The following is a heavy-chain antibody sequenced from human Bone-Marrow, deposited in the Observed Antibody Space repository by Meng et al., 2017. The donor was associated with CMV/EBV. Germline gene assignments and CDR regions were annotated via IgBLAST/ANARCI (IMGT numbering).Heavy chain of an antibody. CDR1: GFTFSSYE. Sequence: GGSLRLSCAASGFTFSSYEMNWVRQAPGKGLEWVSYISSSGSTIYYADSVKGRFTISRDNAKNSLYLQMNSLRAEDTAVYYCAREEYSSGWYYLWGQGKLVNVSS. CDR3: AREEYSSGWYYL. V-gene: IGHV3-48*03. J-gene: IGHJ4*02. D-gene: IGHD6-19*01. CDR2: ISSSGSTI.